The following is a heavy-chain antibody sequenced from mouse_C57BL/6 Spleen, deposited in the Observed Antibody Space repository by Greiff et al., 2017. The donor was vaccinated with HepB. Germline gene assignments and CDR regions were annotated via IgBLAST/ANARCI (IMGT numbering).Heavy chain of an antibody. Sequence: VQLQQSGPELVKPGASVKISCKASGYAFSSSWMNWVKQRPGKGLEWIGRIYPGDGDTNYNGKFKGKATLTADKSSSTAYMQLSSLTSEDSAVYFCARGDDYDEYYFDYWGQGTTLTVSS. D-gene: IGHD2-4*01. V-gene: IGHV1-82*01. CDR3: ARGDDYDEYYFDY. J-gene: IGHJ2*01. CDR1: GYAFSSSW. CDR2: IYPGDGDT.